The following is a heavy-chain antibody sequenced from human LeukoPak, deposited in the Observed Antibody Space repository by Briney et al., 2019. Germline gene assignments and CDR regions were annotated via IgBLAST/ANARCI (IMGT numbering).Heavy chain of an antibody. CDR2: IYYSGST. CDR3: ARGDSSSWYGYWYFDL. J-gene: IGHJ2*01. Sequence: SETLSLTCTVPGGSISSYYWSWIRQPPGKGLEWIGYIYYSGSTNYNPSLKSRVTISVDTSKNQFSLKLSSVTAADTAVYYCARGDSSSWYGYWYFDLWGRGTLVTVSS. V-gene: IGHV4-59*01. D-gene: IGHD6-13*01. CDR1: GGSISSYY.